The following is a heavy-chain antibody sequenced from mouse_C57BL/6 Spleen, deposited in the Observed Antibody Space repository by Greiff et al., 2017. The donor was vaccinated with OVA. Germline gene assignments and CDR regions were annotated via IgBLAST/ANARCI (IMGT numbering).Heavy chain of an antibody. J-gene: IGHJ3*01. D-gene: IGHD1-1*01. Sequence: VQLQQSGPELVKPGASVKISCKASGYAFSSSWMNWVKQMPGKGLEWIGRIYPGDGDTNYNGKFKGKATLTADKSSSTAYMQLSSLTSEDSAVYFCARLLPFAYWGQGTLVTVSA. CDR1: GYAFSSSW. CDR3: ARLLPFAY. CDR2: IYPGDGDT. V-gene: IGHV1-82*01.